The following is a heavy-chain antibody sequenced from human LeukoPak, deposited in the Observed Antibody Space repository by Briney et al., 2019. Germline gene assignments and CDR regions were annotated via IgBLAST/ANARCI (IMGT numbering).Heavy chain of an antibody. Sequence: ASVKVSCKASGSTFTSYGISWVRQAPGQGLEWMGWISAYNGNTNYAQKLQGRVTMTTDTSTSTAYMELRSLRSDDTAVYYCARDRYYYDSSGYTTLDYWGQGTLVTVSS. CDR3: ARDRYYYDSSGYTTLDY. V-gene: IGHV1-18*01. J-gene: IGHJ4*02. D-gene: IGHD3-22*01. CDR1: GSTFTSYG. CDR2: ISAYNGNT.